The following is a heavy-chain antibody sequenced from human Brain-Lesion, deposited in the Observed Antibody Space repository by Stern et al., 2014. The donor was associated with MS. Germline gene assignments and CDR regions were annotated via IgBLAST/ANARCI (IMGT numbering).Heavy chain of an antibody. CDR3: GADVPYQGSGEIDX. J-gene: IGHJ4*02. CDR2: IKFNAAGT. Sequence: EVQLVESGGGLVKPGGSLRLSCEVSGFTFNNAWMSWVRQAPGKGREGVSRIKFNAAGTGYAAPVKGRFIISRDDSKTTLFLQMNGLITDDTAVYFCGADVPYQGSGEIDXWGQGTLVTVSS. D-gene: IGHD3-10*01. CDR1: GFTFNNAW. V-gene: IGHV3-15*01.